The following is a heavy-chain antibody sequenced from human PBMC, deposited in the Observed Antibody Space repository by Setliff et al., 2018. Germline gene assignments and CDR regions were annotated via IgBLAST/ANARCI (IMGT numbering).Heavy chain of an antibody. Sequence: PGGSLRLSCAASGFGVSNNELSWVRQAPEKGLEWVSVAYVGGATNYADSLKGRFTSSRANSKNTLYLQMSSLRADDTAVYFCRLWPRETMRDYWGQGTLVTVSS. V-gene: IGHV3-53*01. J-gene: IGHJ4*02. CDR1: GFGVSNNE. CDR2: AYVGGAT. D-gene: IGHD3-10*01. CDR3: RLWPRETMRDY.